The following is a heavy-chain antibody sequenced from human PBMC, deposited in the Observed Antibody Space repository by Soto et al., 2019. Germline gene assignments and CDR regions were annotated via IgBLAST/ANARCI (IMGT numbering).Heavy chain of an antibody. CDR3: ATRITIFGVAVTTPYYYYYGMDV. CDR1: GGTFSSYA. Sequence: ASVKVSCKASGGTFSSYAISWVRQAPGQGLEWMGGIIPIFGTANYAQKFQGRVTITADESTSTAYMELSSLRSEDTAVYYCATRITIFGVAVTTPYYYYYGMDVWGQGTTVTVSS. V-gene: IGHV1-69*13. CDR2: IIPIFGTA. D-gene: IGHD3-3*01. J-gene: IGHJ6*02.